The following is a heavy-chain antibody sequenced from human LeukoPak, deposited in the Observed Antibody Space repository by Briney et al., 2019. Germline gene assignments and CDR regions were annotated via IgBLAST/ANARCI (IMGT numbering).Heavy chain of an antibody. CDR1: GGSISISYW. Sequence: NPSGTLSLTCGVSGGSISISYWWSWVRQSPGKGLEWIGEIYHSGTTNYNPSLKSRVTISLDKSTNHFSLKLTSVTAADTAIYYCARRDNFDFWVADPNHWGQGTLVTVSS. CDR3: ARRDNFDFWVADPNH. CDR2: IYHSGTT. J-gene: IGHJ5*02. D-gene: IGHD3-3*01. V-gene: IGHV4-4*02.